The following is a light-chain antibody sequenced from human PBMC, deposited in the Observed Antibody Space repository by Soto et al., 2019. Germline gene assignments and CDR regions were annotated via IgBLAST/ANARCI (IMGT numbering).Light chain of an antibody. CDR2: GAF. CDR1: PSVTNF. V-gene: IGKV3-11*01. Sequence: EIVLTHSPATLALSPCEGATLSFSASPSVTNFLAWYQQKPGQAPRLLIYGAFNRATGIPARFSGSGSGTDFTLTISSLEPEDSAVYYCQQRHMWPITFGQGTRLEIK. J-gene: IGKJ5*01. CDR3: QQRHMWPIT.